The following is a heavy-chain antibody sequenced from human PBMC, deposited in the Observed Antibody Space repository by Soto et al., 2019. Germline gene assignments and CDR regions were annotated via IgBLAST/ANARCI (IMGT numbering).Heavy chain of an antibody. J-gene: IGHJ4*02. CDR2: ISGYNGNT. V-gene: IGHV1-18*01. CDR1: GYTFTNFG. CDR3: AKTDTLGYCTSTSCYGFDY. D-gene: IGHD2-2*01. Sequence: QVQLVQSGGEVKKPGASVKVSCKASGYTFTNFGISWVRQAPGQGLEWMGWISGYNGNTNYAQKLQGRVTMTTDTPTSTAYMELRSLRSDDTAVYYCAKTDTLGYCTSTSCYGFDYWGQGTLVTVSS.